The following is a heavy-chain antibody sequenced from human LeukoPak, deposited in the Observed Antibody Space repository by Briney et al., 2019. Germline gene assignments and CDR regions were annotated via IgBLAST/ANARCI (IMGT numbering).Heavy chain of an antibody. CDR1: GGSISSSSYY. CDR3: ARGSLRFLEWLPLNWFDP. Sequence: SETLSLTCTVSGGSISSSSYYWGWIRQPPGKGLEWIGEINHSGSTNYNPSLKSRVTISVDTSKNQFSLKLSSVTAADTAVYYCARGSLRFLEWLPLNWFDPWGQGTLVTVSS. CDR2: INHSGST. D-gene: IGHD3-3*01. V-gene: IGHV4-39*07. J-gene: IGHJ5*02.